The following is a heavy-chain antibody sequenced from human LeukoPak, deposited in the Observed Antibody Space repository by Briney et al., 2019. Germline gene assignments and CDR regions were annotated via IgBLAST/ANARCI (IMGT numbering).Heavy chain of an antibody. CDR1: GYSFTTYY. CDR2: INPRGGST. Sequence: ASVTVSCKASGYSFTTYYMHWVRQAPGQGLDWMGTINPRGGSTSYAQDFQGRVTMTTDTSTSTVYMELSSLRSDDTAVYYCARGPPTYYYDSSGYYLDYWGQGTLVTVSS. D-gene: IGHD3-22*01. J-gene: IGHJ4*02. V-gene: IGHV1-46*01. CDR3: ARGPPTYYYDSSGYYLDY.